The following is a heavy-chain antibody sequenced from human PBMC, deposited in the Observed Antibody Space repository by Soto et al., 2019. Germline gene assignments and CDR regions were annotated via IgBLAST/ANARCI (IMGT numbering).Heavy chain of an antibody. Sequence: SETLSLTYTVSGGSISSYYWSWIRQPPGKGLEWIGYIYYSGSTNYNPSLKSRVTISVDTSKNQFSLKLSSVTAADTAVYYCARVPYSSGWHYYYYGMDVWGQGTTVTVSS. CDR1: GGSISSYY. J-gene: IGHJ6*02. D-gene: IGHD6-19*01. CDR2: IYYSGST. V-gene: IGHV4-59*01. CDR3: ARVPYSSGWHYYYYGMDV.